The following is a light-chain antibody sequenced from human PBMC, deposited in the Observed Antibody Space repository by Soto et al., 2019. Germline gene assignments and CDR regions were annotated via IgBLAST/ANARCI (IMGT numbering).Light chain of an antibody. V-gene: IGLV2-11*01. CDR2: DVN. CDR3: CSYAGSYTFV. Sequence: QSVLTQPRSVSGSPGQSVTISCTGTSSDVGGYSYVSWYQQHPGKAPKVMISDVNKRPSGVPDRFSGSKSGNMASLTISGLQAEDEADYYCCSYAGSYTFVFGSGTKLTVL. CDR1: SSDVGGYSY. J-gene: IGLJ1*01.